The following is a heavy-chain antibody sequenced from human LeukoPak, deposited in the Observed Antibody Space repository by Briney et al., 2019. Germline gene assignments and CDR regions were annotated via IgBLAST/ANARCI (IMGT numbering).Heavy chain of an antibody. CDR3: ARARSTGYYVADY. CDR2: INWNGGST. D-gene: IGHD3-9*01. Sequence: GRSLRLSCAASGFTFYDYGMSWVRQAPGKGLEWVSGINWNGGSTGYADSVKGRFTISRDNAKNSLYLQMNSLRAEDTALYYCARARSTGYYVADYWGQGTLVTVSS. V-gene: IGHV3-20*04. CDR1: GFTFYDYG. J-gene: IGHJ4*02.